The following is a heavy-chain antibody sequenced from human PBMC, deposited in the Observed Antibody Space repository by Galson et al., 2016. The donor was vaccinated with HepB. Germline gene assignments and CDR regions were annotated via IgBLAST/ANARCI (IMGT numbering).Heavy chain of an antibody. CDR3: ARTYYDILTGYYGDPNEIYYGMDV. CDR2: ISAYNGNT. J-gene: IGHJ6*02. CDR1: GYTFSSYD. Sequence: SVKVSCKAPGYTFSSYDINWVRQAPGQGLEWMGWISAYNGNTYSTQKFQDRVTMTTDTSTTTAYMELSSLRSDDTAVYYCARTYYDILTGYYGDPNEIYYGMDVWGQGTTVTVSS. V-gene: IGHV1-18*01. D-gene: IGHD3-9*01.